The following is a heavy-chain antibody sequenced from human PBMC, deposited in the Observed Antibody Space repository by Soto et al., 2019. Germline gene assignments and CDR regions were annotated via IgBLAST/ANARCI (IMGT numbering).Heavy chain of an antibody. CDR3: ARGYGPSNAF. J-gene: IGHJ4*02. D-gene: IGHD5-18*01. CDR1: GGSISSGDYF. V-gene: IGHV4-61*08. Sequence: PSETLSLTCTVSGGSISSGDYFWSWIRQPPGKGLEWIGYIYYTGSTNYNPSLKSRVTISVDTSKNQFSLKLTSVTAADTAVYYGARGYGPSNAFWGKGTPVTATS. CDR2: IYYTGST.